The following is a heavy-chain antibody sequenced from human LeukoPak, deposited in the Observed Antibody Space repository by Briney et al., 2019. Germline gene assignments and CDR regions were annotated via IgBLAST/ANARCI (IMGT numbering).Heavy chain of an antibody. V-gene: IGHV4-59*01. D-gene: IGHD5-24*01. J-gene: IGHJ4*02. CDR1: GGSISGYY. Sequence: SETLSLTCTVSGGSISGYYWSWIRQPPGKGLEWIAYIYYNGISNYNPSLKSRVIISVDSSKNQFSLKLTSVTAADTAVYYCARRRDGYNWGQGTLVTVSS. CDR3: ARRRDGYN. CDR2: IYYNGIS.